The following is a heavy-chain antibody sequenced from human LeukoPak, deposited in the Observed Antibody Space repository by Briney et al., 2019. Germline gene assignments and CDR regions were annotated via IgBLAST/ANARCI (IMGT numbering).Heavy chain of an antibody. CDR3: ASVIAAAGTLNYYMDV. J-gene: IGHJ6*03. CDR1: GFTFSSYA. Sequence: GGSLRLSCAASGFTFSSYAMHWVRQAPGKGLEYVSAISSNGGSTYYANSVKGRFTISRDNSKNTLSLQMGSLRAEDMAVYYCASVIAAAGTLNYYMDVWGKGTTVTISS. V-gene: IGHV3-64*01. CDR2: ISSNGGST. D-gene: IGHD6-13*01.